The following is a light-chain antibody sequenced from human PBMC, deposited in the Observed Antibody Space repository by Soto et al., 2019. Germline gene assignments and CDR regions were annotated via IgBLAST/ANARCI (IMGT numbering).Light chain of an antibody. J-gene: IGLJ2*01. CDR2: YDS. Sequence: SYELTQAPSVSVAPGKTAMITCGGNNIGSKSVHCYQQKPGQAPVLVMYYDSDRPSGIPERLSGSNSGNTATLTISRVEAGDEADYYCQVWDSSSDHLVVFGGGTKLTVL. CDR3: QVWDSSSDHLVV. CDR1: NIGSKS. V-gene: IGLV3-21*04.